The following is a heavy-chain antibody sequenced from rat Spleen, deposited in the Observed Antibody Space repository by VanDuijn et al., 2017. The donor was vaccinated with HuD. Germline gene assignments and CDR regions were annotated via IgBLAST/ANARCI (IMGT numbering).Heavy chain of an antibody. CDR3: AKNYPGITRVMDA. D-gene: IGHD1-4*01. CDR2: ISTSGSRT. V-gene: IGHV5-7*01. J-gene: IGHJ4*01. Sequence: EVQLVESGGGLVQPGRSLKLSCAASGFTFSDYNMAWVRQAPKKGLEWVATISTSGSRTYYPDSVKGRFTISRDNAKSSLYLQMNSLRSEDTATYYCAKNYPGITRVMDAWGQGASVTVSS. CDR1: GFTFSDYN.